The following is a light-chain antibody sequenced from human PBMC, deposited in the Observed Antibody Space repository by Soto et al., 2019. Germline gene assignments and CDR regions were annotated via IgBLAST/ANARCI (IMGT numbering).Light chain of an antibody. Sequence: DIQMTRSPSSESASVGDRVTITCRASQDIGTWLAWYQQKPGKASSLLIYAASSLQSGVPSRFSGSGSGTDFTLTINSLQPEDIATYYCQQTNSFPRTFGQGTKVEVK. V-gene: IGKV1-12*01. CDR1: QDIGTW. CDR3: QQTNSFPRT. CDR2: AAS. J-gene: IGKJ1*01.